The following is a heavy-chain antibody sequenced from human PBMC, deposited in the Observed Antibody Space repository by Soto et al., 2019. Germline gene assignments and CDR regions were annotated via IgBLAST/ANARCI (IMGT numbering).Heavy chain of an antibody. J-gene: IGHJ6*02. Sequence: WGSLRLSCAASGFTFSSYAMSWVRQAPGKGLEWVSAISGSGGSTYYADSVKGRFTISRDNSKNTLYLQMNSLRAEDTAVYYCAKTLIAARLYYYYGMDVWGQGTTVTVSS. CDR1: GFTFSSYA. CDR2: ISGSGGST. CDR3: AKTLIAARLYYYYGMDV. V-gene: IGHV3-23*01. D-gene: IGHD6-6*01.